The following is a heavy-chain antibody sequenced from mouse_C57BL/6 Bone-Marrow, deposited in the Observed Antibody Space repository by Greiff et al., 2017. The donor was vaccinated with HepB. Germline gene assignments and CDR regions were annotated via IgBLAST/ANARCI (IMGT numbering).Heavy chain of an antibody. CDR3: ARARSTMVTEAMDY. D-gene: IGHD2-2*01. CDR2: ISYSGST. J-gene: IGHJ4*01. V-gene: IGHV3-1*01. Sequence: EVQLQESGPGMVKPSQSLSLTCTVTGYSITSGYDWHWIRHFPGNKLEWMGYISYSGSTNYNPSLKSRISITHDTSKNHFFLKLNSVTTEDTATYYCARARSTMVTEAMDYWGQGTSVTVSS. CDR1: GYSITSGYD.